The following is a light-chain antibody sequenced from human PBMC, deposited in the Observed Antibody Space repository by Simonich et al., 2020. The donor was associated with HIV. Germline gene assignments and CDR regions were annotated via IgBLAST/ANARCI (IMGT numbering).Light chain of an antibody. J-gene: IGLJ3*02. V-gene: IGLV2-14*01. CDR1: SSDVGGYNY. CDR3: SSYTSSSTYWV. Sequence: QSALTQPASVSGSPGQSITISCTGTSSDVGGYNYVSWYQQHPGKAPKHMIYDVIKRPSGVSNRFSGSKSGNTAALTISGLQAEDEADYYCSSYTSSSTYWVFGGGTKLTVL. CDR2: DVI.